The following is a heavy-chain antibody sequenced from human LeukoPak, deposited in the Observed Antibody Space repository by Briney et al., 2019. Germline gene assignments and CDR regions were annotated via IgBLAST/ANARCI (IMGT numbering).Heavy chain of an antibody. CDR2: ISGSGGST. CDR3: AKRWGGGDYEGWFDP. D-gene: IGHD4-17*01. CDR1: GFTFSSYA. V-gene: IGHV3-23*01. Sequence: PGGSLRLSCAASGFTFSSYAMSWVRQAPGKGLEWVSAISGSGGSTYYADSVKGRFTISRDNSKNTLYLQMNSLRAEDTAVYYCAKRWGGGDYEGWFDPWGQGTLVTVSS. J-gene: IGHJ5*02.